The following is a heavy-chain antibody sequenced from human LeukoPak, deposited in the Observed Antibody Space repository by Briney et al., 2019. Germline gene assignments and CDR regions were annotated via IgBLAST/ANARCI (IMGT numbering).Heavy chain of an antibody. CDR1: GYSFTSYW. CDR2: IYPGDSDT. CDR3: ATHITHIAAAAFDI. J-gene: IGHJ3*02. Sequence: GESLKISCKGSGYSFTSYWIGWVRQVPGKGLEWMGIIYPGDSDTRYSPSFQGQVTIPADKSISTAYLQWSSLKASDTAMYYCATHITHIAAAAFDIWGQGTMVTVSS. D-gene: IGHD6-13*01. V-gene: IGHV5-51*01.